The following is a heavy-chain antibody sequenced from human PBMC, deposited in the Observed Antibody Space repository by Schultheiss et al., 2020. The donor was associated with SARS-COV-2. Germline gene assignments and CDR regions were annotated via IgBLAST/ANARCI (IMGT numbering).Heavy chain of an antibody. CDR1: GGSFSGYY. CDR3: ARFRRYSSSSYYFDY. Sequence: SETLSLTCVLYGGSFSGYYWSWIRQPPGKGLEWIGEINHSGSTNYNPSLKSRVTISVDTSKNQFSLKLSSVTAADTAVYYCARFRRYSSSSYYFDYWGQGTLVTVSS. J-gene: IGHJ4*02. V-gene: IGHV4-34*01. D-gene: IGHD6-6*01. CDR2: INHSGST.